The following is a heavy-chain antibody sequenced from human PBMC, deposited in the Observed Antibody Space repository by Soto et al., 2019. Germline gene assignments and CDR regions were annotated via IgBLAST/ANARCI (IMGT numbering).Heavy chain of an antibody. J-gene: IGHJ5*02. CDR1: GGSITNYL. D-gene: IGHD3-10*01. CDR3: ARVYGSGSLTNWFDP. CDR2: IYYSGTT. V-gene: IGHV4-59*01. Sequence: SETLSLTCTVSGGSITNYLWSWIRQSPGQGLEWIGYIYYSGTTNYNPSLMSRVTISVDTSKNHFSLKLTSVTAADTAVYYCARVYGSGSLTNWFDPWGRGTLVTVS.